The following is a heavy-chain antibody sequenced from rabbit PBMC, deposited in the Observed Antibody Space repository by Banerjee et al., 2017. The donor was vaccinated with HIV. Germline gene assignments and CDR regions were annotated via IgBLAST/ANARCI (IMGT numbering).Heavy chain of an antibody. D-gene: IGHD4-1*01. V-gene: IGHV1S40*01. CDR3: ARHGRSSGWGGDL. Sequence: QQLEESGGGLVKPGASLTLTCKASGFDFSSGYDMCWVRQAPGKGLEWIACIWTGSSGSTYYANWAKGRFTISKSSSTTVTLQMTSLTAADTATYFCARHGRSSGWGGDLWGPGTLVTVS. CDR2: IWTGSSGST. J-gene: IGHJ6*01. CDR1: GFDFSSGYD.